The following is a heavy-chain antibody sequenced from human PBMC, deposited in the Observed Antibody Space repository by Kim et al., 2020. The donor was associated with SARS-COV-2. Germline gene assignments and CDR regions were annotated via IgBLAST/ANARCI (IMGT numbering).Heavy chain of an antibody. D-gene: IGHD3-22*01. CDR3: ARGLTGYDSSGNLDY. Sequence: GGSLRLSCAASGFTFSSYSMNWVRQAPGKGLEWVSSISSSSSYIYYADSVKGRFTISRDNAKNSLYLQMNSLRAEDTAVYYCARGLTGYDSSGNLDYWGHGTLVTVSS. CDR1: GFTFSSYS. J-gene: IGHJ4*01. CDR2: ISSSSSYI. V-gene: IGHV3-21*01.